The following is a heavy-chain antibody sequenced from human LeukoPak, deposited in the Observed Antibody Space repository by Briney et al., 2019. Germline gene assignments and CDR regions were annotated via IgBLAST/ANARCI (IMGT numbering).Heavy chain of an antibody. D-gene: IGHD3-10*01. CDR2: IYYSGST. Sequence: SETLSLTRTVSGGSISSYYWSWIRQPPGKGLEWVGYIYYSGSTNYNPPLKSRVTISVDTSKNQFSLKLSSVTAADTAVYYCARRVGNYFDYWGQGTLVTVSS. V-gene: IGHV4-59*08. CDR1: GGSISSYY. CDR3: ARRVGNYFDY. J-gene: IGHJ4*02.